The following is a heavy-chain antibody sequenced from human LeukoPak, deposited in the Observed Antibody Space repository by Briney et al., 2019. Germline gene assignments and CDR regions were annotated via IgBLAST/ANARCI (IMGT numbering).Heavy chain of an antibody. D-gene: IGHD3-16*02. Sequence: SETLSLTCTVSGGSISSYYWSWIRQPPGKGLEWIGYIYYSGSTNYNPSLKSRVTISVDTSKNQFSLKLSSVTAADTAVYYCARSTYYDYVWGSYRPFDYWGQGTLVTVSS. J-gene: IGHJ4*02. CDR1: GGSISSYY. CDR3: ARSTYYDYVWGSYRPFDY. V-gene: IGHV4-59*08. CDR2: IYYSGST.